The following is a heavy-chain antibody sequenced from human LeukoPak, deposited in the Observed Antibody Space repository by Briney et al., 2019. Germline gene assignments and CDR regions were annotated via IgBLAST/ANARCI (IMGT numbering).Heavy chain of an antibody. CDR1: GFTFSSYG. V-gene: IGHV3-33*01. CDR2: IWYDGSNK. D-gene: IGHD5-18*01. CDR3: ARERGYSYGFDY. Sequence: GGSLRLSCAAPGFTFSSYGMRWVRQAPGKGLEWVAVIWYDGSNKYYADSVKGRFTISRDNSKNTLYLQMNSLRAEDTAVYYCARERGYSYGFDYWGQGTLVTVSS. J-gene: IGHJ4*02.